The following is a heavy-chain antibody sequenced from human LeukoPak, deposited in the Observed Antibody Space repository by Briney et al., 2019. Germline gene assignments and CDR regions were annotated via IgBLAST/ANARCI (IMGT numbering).Heavy chain of an antibody. CDR1: GYTFTSNY. V-gene: IGHV1-46*01. CDR3: ARDQEGFDY. Sequence: ASVKVSCKASGYTFTSNYIHWVRQAPGQGLEWMGMIYPRDGSTSYARKFQGRVTVTRDTSTSTVHMELSGLRSEDTAVYYRARDQEGFDYWGQGTLVTVSS. J-gene: IGHJ4*02. CDR2: IYPRDGST.